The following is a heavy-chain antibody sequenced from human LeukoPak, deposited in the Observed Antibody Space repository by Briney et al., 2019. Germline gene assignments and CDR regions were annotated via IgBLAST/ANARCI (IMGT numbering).Heavy chain of an antibody. CDR2: VFTRGTT. Sequence: PSETLSLTCTVSGGSISSGSYYWNWIRQPAGKRLEWLGHVFTRGTTNYNASLEGRLTISLDTARNQFSLKLSSVTAADTAVYYCARDYQGGYGDKTVDYWGQGTLVTVSS. J-gene: IGHJ4*02. D-gene: IGHD5-18*01. CDR3: ARDYQGGYGDKTVDY. CDR1: GGSISSGSYY. V-gene: IGHV4-61*09.